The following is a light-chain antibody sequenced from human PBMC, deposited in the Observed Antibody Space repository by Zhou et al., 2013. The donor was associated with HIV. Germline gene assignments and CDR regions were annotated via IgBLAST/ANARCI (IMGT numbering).Light chain of an antibody. Sequence: DILLTQSPSTLSASVGDRVIITCRASQNINSFLAWYQQKPGRAPKLLIYGTSTLEYEVPWRFSGSASGTEFTLTIDSLQPEDFATYYCQQYSSYLCTFGQGTK. CDR3: QQYSSYLCT. V-gene: IGKV1-5*03. CDR2: GTS. CDR1: QNINSF. J-gene: IGKJ2*02.